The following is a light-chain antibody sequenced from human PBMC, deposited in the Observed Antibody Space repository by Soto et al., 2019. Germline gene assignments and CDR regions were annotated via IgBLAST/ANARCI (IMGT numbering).Light chain of an antibody. Sequence: EIVMTQSPATLSVSPGERATLSCRTSQSIGSNLAWYLQKPGQAPRLLIYGASTRATGIPARFSGSGSGTEFTLTISSLQPDDFATYYCQHYNSYSEAFGQGTKVDI. CDR3: QHYNSYSEA. CDR2: GAS. CDR1: QSIGSN. V-gene: IGKV3-15*01. J-gene: IGKJ1*01.